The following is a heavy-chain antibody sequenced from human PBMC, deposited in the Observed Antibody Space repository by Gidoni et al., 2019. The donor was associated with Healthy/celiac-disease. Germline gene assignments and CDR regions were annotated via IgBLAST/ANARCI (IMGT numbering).Heavy chain of an antibody. CDR2: ISSSSSCI. CDR1: GFTFSGYS. D-gene: IGHD3-10*01. Sequence: VQLVVSGGGLVKSGGSLRLPCAVSGFTFSGYSMHWVRQAPGTGLEWVSSISSSSSCIYYADSLNGRLNISRDNAKNSLYLQMTSLRAEETAVYYCARGVTMVRGIIGTEYYYDLDVWGQGTTVTVSS. V-gene: IGHV3-21*06. CDR3: ARGVTMVRGIIGTEYYYDLDV. J-gene: IGHJ6*02.